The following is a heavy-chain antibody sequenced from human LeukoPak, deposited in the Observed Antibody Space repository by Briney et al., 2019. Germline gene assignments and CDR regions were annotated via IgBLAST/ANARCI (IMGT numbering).Heavy chain of an antibody. V-gene: IGHV3-30*02. CDR1: GFTFSSYG. J-gene: IGHJ4*02. D-gene: IGHD3-10*01. CDR3: ARVLLWFGELSDY. CDR2: IRYDGSNK. Sequence: PGGSLRLSCAASGFTFSSYGMHWVRQAPGKGLEWVAFIRYDGSNKYYADSVKGRFTISRDNAKNSLYLQMNSLRAEDTAVYYCARVLLWFGELSDYWGQGTLVTASS.